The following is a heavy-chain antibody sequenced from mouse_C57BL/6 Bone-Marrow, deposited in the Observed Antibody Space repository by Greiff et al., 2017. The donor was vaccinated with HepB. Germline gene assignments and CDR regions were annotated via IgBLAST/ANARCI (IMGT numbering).Heavy chain of an antibody. CDR2: ISSGGSYT. D-gene: IGHD4-1*02. V-gene: IGHV5-6*01. CDR3: ARHEGSNWDDAMDY. CDR1: GFTFSSYG. J-gene: IGHJ4*01. Sequence: VQLKQSGGDLVKPGGSLKLSCAASGFTFSSYGMSWVRQTPDKRLEWVATISSGGSYTYYPDSVKGRFTISRDNAKNTLYLQMSSLKSEDTAMYYCARHEGSNWDDAMDYWGQGTSVTVSS.